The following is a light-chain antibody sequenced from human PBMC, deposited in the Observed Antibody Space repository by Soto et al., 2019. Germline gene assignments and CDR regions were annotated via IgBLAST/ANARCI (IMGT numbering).Light chain of an antibody. CDR1: SSNIGAGYD. CDR3: QSYDSSLSGSVV. CDR2: GNS. Sequence: QSVLTQPPSVSGAPGQRVTISCTGSSSNIGAGYDVHWYHQLPGTAPKLLIYGNSNRPSEVPDRFSSSKSGTSASLAITGHHADDEADYYCQSYDSSLSGSVVFGGGTKVTVL. V-gene: IGLV1-40*01. J-gene: IGLJ2*01.